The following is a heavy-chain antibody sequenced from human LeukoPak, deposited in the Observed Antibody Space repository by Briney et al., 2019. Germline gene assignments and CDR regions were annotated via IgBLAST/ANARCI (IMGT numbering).Heavy chain of an antibody. D-gene: IGHD5-12*01. CDR3: VKPAGYSGYDPSHPFDY. J-gene: IGHJ4*02. CDR2: ISNNGGST. V-gene: IGHV3-64D*06. Sequence: GGALRLSCLAPGFTFNSLAMPLVRPAPGEGLENFLAISNNGGSTYYADSVKGRFTISRDNSKNTLYLQMSSLRAEDTAVYYCVKPAGYSGYDPSHPFDYWGQGTLVTVSS. CDR1: GFTFNSLA.